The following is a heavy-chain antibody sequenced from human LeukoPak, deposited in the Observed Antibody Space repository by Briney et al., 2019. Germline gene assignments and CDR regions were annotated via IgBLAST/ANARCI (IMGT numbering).Heavy chain of an antibody. Sequence: SETLSLTCAVYGGSFSGYYWSWIRQPPGKGLEWIGYISYTGSTTYNSSLKSRVTISLDTSQNQFSLKLTSVTPADTSVYYCARTAKYYYGSETYYFFDYWGQGTLVTVSS. CDR2: ISYTGST. CDR1: GGSFSGYY. CDR3: ARTAKYYYGSETYYFFDY. J-gene: IGHJ4*02. D-gene: IGHD3-10*01. V-gene: IGHV4-59*01.